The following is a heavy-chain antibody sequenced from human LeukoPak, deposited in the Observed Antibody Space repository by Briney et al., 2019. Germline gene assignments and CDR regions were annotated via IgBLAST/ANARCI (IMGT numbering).Heavy chain of an antibody. CDR3: VRARDDSSGYDDY. CDR1: GGSISSGDYY. J-gene: IGHJ4*02. V-gene: IGHV4-30-4*01. CDR2: IYYSGST. Sequence: PSQTLSLTCTVSGGSISSGDYYWSWIRQPPGKGLEWIGYIYYSGSTYYNPSLKSRVTISVDTSKNQFSLKLSSVTAADTAVYYCVRARDDSSGYDDYWGQGTLVTVSS. D-gene: IGHD3-22*01.